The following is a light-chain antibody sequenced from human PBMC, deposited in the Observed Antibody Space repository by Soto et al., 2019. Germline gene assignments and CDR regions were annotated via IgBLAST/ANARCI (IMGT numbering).Light chain of an antibody. Sequence: VLTQPASVSGSPGQSITISFTGTSIDVGGYNYVSWYQQHPGKAPKLMIYEVNNRPSGFSDRFSGSKSGNTASLTISGLQAEDEADYYCSSYTSSGTLVFGTGTKVIVL. CDR2: EVN. CDR1: SIDVGGYNY. V-gene: IGLV2-14*01. J-gene: IGLJ1*01. CDR3: SSYTSSGTLV.